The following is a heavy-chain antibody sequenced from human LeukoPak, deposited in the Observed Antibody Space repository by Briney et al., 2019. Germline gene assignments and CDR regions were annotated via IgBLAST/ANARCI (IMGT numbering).Heavy chain of an antibody. CDR2: IYHSGSS. CDR1: GYSISSGYY. J-gene: IGHJ4*02. Sequence: PSETLSLTCTVSGYSISSGYYWGWIRQPPGKGLEWIGSIYHSGSSYYNPSLKSRVTISVDTSKNQFSLKLSSVTAADTAVYYCARILVSNGSSGDYWGQGTLVIVSS. CDR3: ARILVSNGSSGDY. V-gene: IGHV4-38-2*02. D-gene: IGHD1-26*01.